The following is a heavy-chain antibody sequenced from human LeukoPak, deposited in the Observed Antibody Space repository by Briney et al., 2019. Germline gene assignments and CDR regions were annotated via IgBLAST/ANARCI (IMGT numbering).Heavy chain of an antibody. CDR3: GRDPRGDITGTTFDR. V-gene: IGHV4-31*03. D-gene: IGHD1-20*01. CDR1: GGSITSGRFY. Sequence: SQTLSLTCTLSGGSITSGRFYWTWIRQHPQRGLEWIGYVSYSGGTNYNSSLKSRLTISADTSKNQFYLRLTSVTAADTAVYFCGRDPRGDITGTTFDRWGQGTLVTVSS. CDR2: VSYSGGT. J-gene: IGHJ5*02.